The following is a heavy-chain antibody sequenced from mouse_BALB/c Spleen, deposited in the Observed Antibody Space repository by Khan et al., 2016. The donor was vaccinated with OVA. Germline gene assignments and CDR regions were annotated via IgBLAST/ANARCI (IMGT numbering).Heavy chain of an antibody. J-gene: IGHJ1*01. V-gene: IGHV2-9-2*01. D-gene: IGHD1-1*01. CDR3: VRRGNYYGSFYWYFDV. CDR2: IWTGGGT. Sequence: QVQLKESGPGLVAPSQSLSITCTVSGFSLTSYDISWIRQPPGTGLEWLGVIWTGGGTNYNSALMSRLRISMDNSKRQVFLKMNSLQSDDTATYYCVRRGNYYGSFYWYFDVWGAGTTVTGTS. CDR1: GFSLTSYD.